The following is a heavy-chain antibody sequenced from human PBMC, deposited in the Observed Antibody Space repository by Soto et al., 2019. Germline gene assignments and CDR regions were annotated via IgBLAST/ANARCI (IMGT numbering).Heavy chain of an antibody. J-gene: IGHJ4*02. CDR1: GGSISSSSYY. CDR2: IYYSGST. Sequence: SETLSLTCTVSGGSISSSSYYWGWIRQPPGKGLEWIGSIYYSGSTYYNPSLKSRVTISVDTSKNQFSLKLSSVTAADTAVYYCASYDDFWTGYFDYWGQGTLVTVSS. D-gene: IGHD3-3*01. CDR3: ASYDDFWTGYFDY. V-gene: IGHV4-39*01.